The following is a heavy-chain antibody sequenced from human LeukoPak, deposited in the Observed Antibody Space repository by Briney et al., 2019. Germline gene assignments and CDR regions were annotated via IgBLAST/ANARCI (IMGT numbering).Heavy chain of an antibody. Sequence: GGSLRLSCAASGFTFSSYSMNWVRQAPGKGLEWVSYISSSSSSIYYADSVKGRFTISRDNAKNSLYLQMNSLRAEDTAVYYCARALGGGAARVSSDYWGQGTLVTVSS. CDR3: ARALGGGAARVSSDY. CDR2: ISSSSSSI. J-gene: IGHJ4*02. D-gene: IGHD6-6*01. V-gene: IGHV3-48*01. CDR1: GFTFSSYS.